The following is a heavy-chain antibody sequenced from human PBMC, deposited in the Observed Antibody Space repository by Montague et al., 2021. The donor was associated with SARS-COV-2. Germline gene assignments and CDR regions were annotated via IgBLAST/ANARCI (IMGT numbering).Heavy chain of an antibody. J-gene: IGHJ4*02. CDR2: ISSGGNK. V-gene: IGHV3-23*01. CDR3: AKNFPGQFYFDD. CDR1: GFTFSTYA. Sequence: SLRLSCAASGFTFSTYAMNWLRQAPGKGLEWVSGISSGGNKHHADSVKGRFTISRDDSRNTLYLQMHSLRAEDTAMYYCAKNFPGQFYFDDWGQGTLVAVSS. D-gene: IGHD2/OR15-2a*01.